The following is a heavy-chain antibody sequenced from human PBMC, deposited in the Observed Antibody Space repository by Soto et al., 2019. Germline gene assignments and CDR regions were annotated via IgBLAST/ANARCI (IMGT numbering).Heavy chain of an antibody. Sequence: SLTCTISGASITLSNWWTWIRQSPGLGLQWIGQIYHSGSTNYNPSLETRVTLPVDTSRNQFSLKLTSMTAADTAVYYCARATDDCGDAYDVWGQGTLVTVSS. CDR3: ARATDDCGDAYDV. J-gene: IGHJ3*01. CDR2: IYHSGST. V-gene: IGHV4-4*02. CDR1: GASITLSNW. D-gene: IGHD2-21*02.